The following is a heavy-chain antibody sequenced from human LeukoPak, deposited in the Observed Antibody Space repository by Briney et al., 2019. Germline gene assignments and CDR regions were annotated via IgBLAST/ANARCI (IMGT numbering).Heavy chain of an antibody. CDR2: IYTRGST. Sequence: AETLFLSCAVSGGSINNYYWSWIRQPAGKGLEWIGRIYTRGSTNYNPSLKSRVTMSVDTSKNQFSLKLSSVTAADTAVYYCARGRYCSADICSGGDAFDIWGQGTMVSVSS. V-gene: IGHV4-4*07. CDR3: ARGRYCSADICSGGDAFDI. J-gene: IGHJ3*02. D-gene: IGHD2-15*01. CDR1: GGSINNYY.